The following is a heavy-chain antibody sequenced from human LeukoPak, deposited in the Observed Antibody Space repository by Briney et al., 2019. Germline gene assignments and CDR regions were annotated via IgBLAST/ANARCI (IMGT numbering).Heavy chain of an antibody. D-gene: IGHD3-3*01. CDR1: GFTFSSSW. Sequence: GGSLRLSCAASGFTFSSSWMTWVRQAPGKGLEWVAIIKQDGSEKYYVDSVKGRFTISRDNAKNSLYLQMNSLRAEDTAVYYCARAPISYYDFWSGPTWFDPWGQGTLVTVSS. CDR3: ARAPISYYDFWSGPTWFDP. J-gene: IGHJ5*02. CDR2: IKQDGSEK. V-gene: IGHV3-7*02.